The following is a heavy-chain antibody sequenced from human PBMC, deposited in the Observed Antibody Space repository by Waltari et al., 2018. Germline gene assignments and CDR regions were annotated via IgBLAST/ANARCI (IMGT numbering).Heavy chain of an antibody. Sequence: EVQLVESGGGLVQPGGSLRLSCSASGFTFSSYAMRWVRQAPGKGLEWVSAISGSGGSTYYADSVKGRFTISRDNSKNTLYLQMNSLRAEDTAVYYCAKDGYYDSSGPTDYWGQGTLVTVSS. J-gene: IGHJ4*02. V-gene: IGHV3-23*04. D-gene: IGHD3-22*01. CDR2: ISGSGGST. CDR1: GFTFSSYA. CDR3: AKDGYYDSSGPTDY.